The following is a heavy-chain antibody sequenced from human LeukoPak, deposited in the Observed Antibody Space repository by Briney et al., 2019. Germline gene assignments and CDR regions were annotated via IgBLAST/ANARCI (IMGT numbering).Heavy chain of an antibody. D-gene: IGHD5-24*01. V-gene: IGHV4-34*01. J-gene: IGHJ4*02. Sequence: ASETLSLTCAVYGGSCDDYYCSWLRQPPGKGLEWIGEIHPSGIFYYNSSLLSRVTISIDTSKSQFSLRRTSVTAADTAFYYCARGRDRSKAGDHWGQGSLVTVSS. CDR3: ARGRDRSKAGDH. CDR2: IHPSGIF. CDR1: GGSCDDYY.